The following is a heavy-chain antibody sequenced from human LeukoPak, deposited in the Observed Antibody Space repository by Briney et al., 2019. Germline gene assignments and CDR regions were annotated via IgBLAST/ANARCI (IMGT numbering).Heavy chain of an antibody. J-gene: IGHJ4*02. D-gene: IGHD1-1*01. V-gene: IGHV3-23*01. CDR1: GFTFSRTA. CDR3: VRGGIYNCGFDY. CDR2: ISDSGGYT. Sequence: PGGSLRLSCAASGFTFSRTAMSWVRQAPGKGLEWVSVISDSGGYTYYAGSARGRFTISRDNSKNTLSLQMNSLRAGDTAVYYCVRGGIYNCGFDYWGQGALVTVSS.